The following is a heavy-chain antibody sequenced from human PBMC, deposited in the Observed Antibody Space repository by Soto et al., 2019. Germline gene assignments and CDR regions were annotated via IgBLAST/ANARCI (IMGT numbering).Heavy chain of an antibody. V-gene: IGHV3-23*01. CDR1: GFTFSSYA. J-gene: IGHJ4*02. CDR2: ISGSGGST. Sequence: EVQLLESGGGLVQPGGSLRLSCAASGFTFSSYAMNWVRQAPGKGLEWVSAISGSGGSTYYADSVKGRFTISRDNSKNTLYLQVNSLRAEDTALYYCAKVGGTSHPPTPVDDWGQGTLVTVSS. CDR3: AKVGGTSHPPTPVDD. D-gene: IGHD6-25*01.